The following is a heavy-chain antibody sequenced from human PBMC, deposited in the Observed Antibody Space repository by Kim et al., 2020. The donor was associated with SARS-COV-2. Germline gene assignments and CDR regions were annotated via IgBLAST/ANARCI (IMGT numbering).Heavy chain of an antibody. Sequence: SETLSLTCTVSGGSISSGGYYWSWIRQHPGKGLEWIGYIYYSGSTYYNPSLKSRVTISVDTSKNQFSLKLSSVTAADTAVYYCARESLTYYYDSSGYFFDYWGQGTLVTVSS. CDR1: GGSISSGGYY. CDR3: ARESLTYYYDSSGYFFDY. D-gene: IGHD3-22*01. J-gene: IGHJ4*02. V-gene: IGHV4-31*03. CDR2: IYYSGST.